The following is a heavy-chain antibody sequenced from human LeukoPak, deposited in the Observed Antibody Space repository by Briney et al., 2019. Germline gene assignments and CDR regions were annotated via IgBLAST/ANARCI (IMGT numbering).Heavy chain of an antibody. D-gene: IGHD3-10*01. CDR3: ARLYYYGSGSYYNPDY. Sequence: SETLSLTCTVSGGSISSYYWSWIRQPPGKGLEWIGYIYYSGSTNYNPSLKSRVTISVDKSKNQFSLKLSSVTAADTAVYYCARLYYYGSGSYYNPDYWGQGTLVTVSS. CDR2: IYYSGST. J-gene: IGHJ4*02. V-gene: IGHV4-59*12. CDR1: GGSISSYY.